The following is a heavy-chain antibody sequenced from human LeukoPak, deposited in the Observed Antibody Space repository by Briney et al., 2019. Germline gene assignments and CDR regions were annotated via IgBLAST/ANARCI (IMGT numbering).Heavy chain of an antibody. V-gene: IGHV1-8*01. J-gene: IGHJ4*02. CDR2: MNPNSGNT. CDR3: ARDGPGY. Sequence: ASVKVSCKASGYTFTSYDINWVRQATGQGLEWMGWMNPNSGNTGYAQKFQGRVTITADKSTSTAYMELSSLRSEDTAVYYCARDGPGYWGQGTLVTVSS. D-gene: IGHD5-24*01. CDR1: GYTFTSYD.